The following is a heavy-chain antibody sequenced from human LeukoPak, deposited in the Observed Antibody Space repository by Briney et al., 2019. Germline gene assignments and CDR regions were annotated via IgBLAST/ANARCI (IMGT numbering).Heavy chain of an antibody. CDR3: AKDGGHYYDSSGYPFDY. D-gene: IGHD3-22*01. J-gene: IGHJ4*02. CDR1: GFTFSNHG. Sequence: GGSLRLSCAASGFTFSNHGMHWVRQAPGKGPEWVALIWYDGSNKYYGDSVKGRFTISRDNSKNTLYLQMNSLRAEDTAVYYCAKDGGHYYDSSGYPFDYWGQGTLVTVSS. V-gene: IGHV3-30*02. CDR2: IWYDGSNK.